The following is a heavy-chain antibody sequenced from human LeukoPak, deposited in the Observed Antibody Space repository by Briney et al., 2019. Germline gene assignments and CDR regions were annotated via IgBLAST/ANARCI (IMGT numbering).Heavy chain of an antibody. CDR3: AREKEIVGAYYFDN. J-gene: IGHJ4*02. V-gene: IGHV1-2*02. CDR1: GYTFTGYY. Sequence: ASVKVSCKASGYTFTGYYMHWVRQAPGQGLEWMGWINPNSGGTNYAQKFQGRVTMTRDTSISTAYMELSRLRSDDTAVYYCAREKEIVGAYYFDNWGKGPWVTVSS. CDR2: INPNSGGT. D-gene: IGHD1-26*01.